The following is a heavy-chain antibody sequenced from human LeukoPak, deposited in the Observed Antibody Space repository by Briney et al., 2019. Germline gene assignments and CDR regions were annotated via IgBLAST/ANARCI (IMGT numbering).Heavy chain of an antibody. D-gene: IGHD3-3*02. J-gene: IGHJ4*02. V-gene: IGHV1-18*01. CDR1: GYTFTSYG. CDR2: ISAYNGNT. Sequence: GASVKVSCKASGYTFTSYGISWVRQAPGQGLEWMGWISAYNGNTNYAQKLQGRVTMTTDTSTSTAYMELRSLRSDDTAAYYCARWSNSIFGVVIAHDYWGQGTLVTVSS. CDR3: ARWSNSIFGVVIAHDY.